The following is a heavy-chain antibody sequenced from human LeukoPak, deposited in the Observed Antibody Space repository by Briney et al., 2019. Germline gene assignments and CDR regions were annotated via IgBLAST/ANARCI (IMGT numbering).Heavy chain of an antibody. J-gene: IGHJ1*01. CDR2: INSDGSPT. CDR3: AKDRPPYYYDSSGYHLYFQH. Sequence: GGSLRLSCAASGFTFSSYWMHWVRQAPGKGLVWVSRINSDGSPTTYADSVKGRFTISRDNSKNTLYLQMNSLRAEDTAVYYCAKDRPPYYYDSSGYHLYFQHWGQGTLVTVSS. CDR1: GFTFSSYW. D-gene: IGHD3-22*01. V-gene: IGHV3-74*01.